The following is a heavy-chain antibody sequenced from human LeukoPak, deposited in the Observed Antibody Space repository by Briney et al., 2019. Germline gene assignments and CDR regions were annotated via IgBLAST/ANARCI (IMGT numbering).Heavy chain of an antibody. CDR1: GGSISSYY. CDR2: LYTSGST. CDR3: ARGVYYDSSGYDSIDGFDP. D-gene: IGHD3-22*01. Sequence: SETLSLTCTVSGGSISSYYWSWIRQPAGRGWEWIGRLYTSGSTNYNPSLKSRVTMSVDTSKNQFSLKLSSVTAADTAVYYCARGVYYDSSGYDSIDGFDPWGQGTLVTVSS. V-gene: IGHV4-4*07. J-gene: IGHJ5*02.